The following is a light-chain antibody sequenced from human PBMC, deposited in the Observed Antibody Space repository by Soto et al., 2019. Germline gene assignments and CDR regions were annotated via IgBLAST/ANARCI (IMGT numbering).Light chain of an antibody. CDR3: QQRYNWLT. J-gene: IGKJ4*01. Sequence: IVLTQSPATLSLSPGERATLSCRARQTVSTYLSWYQHKPGQAPRLLIYGASNRATGIPARFSGSGSGTDFTLTISSLEPEDFAVYYCQQRYNWLTFGGGTKVEIK. CDR1: QTVSTY. V-gene: IGKV3-11*01. CDR2: GAS.